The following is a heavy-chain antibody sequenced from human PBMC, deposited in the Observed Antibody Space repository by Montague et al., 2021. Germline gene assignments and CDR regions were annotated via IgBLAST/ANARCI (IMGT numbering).Heavy chain of an antibody. CDR3: AKQDYFVSGTSYKGFDP. D-gene: IGHD3-10*01. J-gene: IGHJ5*02. CDR1: SGSIFHAH. Sequence: SETLSLTCTVSSGSIFHAHWSWVRQPPGKGLEWLGSMFYGGATSNNPSLKSRVTMPIDTSTNQFSLKLSFVTAADTAAYYCAKQDYFVSGTSYKGFDPWGQGILVTVSS. CDR2: MFYGGAT. V-gene: IGHV4-59*08.